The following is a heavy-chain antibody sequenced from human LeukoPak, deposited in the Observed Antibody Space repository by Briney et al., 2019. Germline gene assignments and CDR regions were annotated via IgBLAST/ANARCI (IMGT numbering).Heavy chain of an antibody. CDR2: MYHSGST. Sequence: SETLSLTCSVSGYSISSAYYWGWIRQPPGKGLEWIGTMYHSGSTNYNPSLKSRVTISVDTSKNQFSLKLSSVTAADTTVYYCARASYSYDINGWVPFDYWGQGTLVTVSS. V-gene: IGHV4-38-2*02. J-gene: IGHJ4*02. D-gene: IGHD3-22*01. CDR3: ARASYSYDINGWVPFDY. CDR1: GYSISSAYY.